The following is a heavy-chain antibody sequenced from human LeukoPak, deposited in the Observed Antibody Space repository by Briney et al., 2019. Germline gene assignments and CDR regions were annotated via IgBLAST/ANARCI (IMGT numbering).Heavy chain of an antibody. J-gene: IGHJ4*02. Sequence: GASVKVSCKASGYTFTSYGISWVRQAPGQGPEWMGWISAYNGNTNYAQKLQGRVTMTTDTSTSTAYMELRSLRSDDTAVYYCARAISLGYCGSTSCYLYFDYWGQGTLVTVSS. CDR3: ARAISLGYCGSTSCYLYFDY. V-gene: IGHV1-18*04. D-gene: IGHD2-2*03. CDR2: ISAYNGNT. CDR1: GYTFTSYG.